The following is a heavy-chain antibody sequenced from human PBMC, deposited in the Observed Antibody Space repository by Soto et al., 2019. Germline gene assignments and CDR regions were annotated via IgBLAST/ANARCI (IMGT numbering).Heavy chain of an antibody. V-gene: IGHV1-3*01. Sequence: ASVKVSCKASGYTFTSYAMHWVRQAPGQRLEWMGWINAGNGNTKYSQKFQGRVTITRDTSASTAYMELSSLRSEDTAVYYCARCSSGDTYYYYYYMDVWGKGTTVTVSS. J-gene: IGHJ6*03. D-gene: IGHD6-19*01. CDR3: ARCSSGDTYYYYYYMDV. CDR2: INAGNGNT. CDR1: GYTFTSYA.